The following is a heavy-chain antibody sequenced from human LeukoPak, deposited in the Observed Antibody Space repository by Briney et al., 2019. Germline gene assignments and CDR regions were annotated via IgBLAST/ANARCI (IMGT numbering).Heavy chain of an antibody. J-gene: IGHJ4*02. CDR3: ARSARLMKGVVEVTALDD. CDR1: GFTFTTYW. V-gene: IGHV3-7*01. Sequence: GGSLRLSCAASGFTFTTYWMSWVRQAPGKGLEWVANIKQDGTEKYYVDSVKGRFTISRDNAKNSVYLEMNSLRADDTAVYYCARSARLMKGVVEVTALDDWGQGTLVTVSS. D-gene: IGHD3-3*01. CDR2: IKQDGTEK.